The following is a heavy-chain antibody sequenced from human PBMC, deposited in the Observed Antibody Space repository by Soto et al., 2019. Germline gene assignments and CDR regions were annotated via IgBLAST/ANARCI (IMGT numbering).Heavy chain of an antibody. Sequence: XSVKVSCEASGYTFTSYGISWVRQAPVQGLEWMGWISAYNGNTNYAQKLQGRVTMTTDTSTSTAYMELRSLRSDDTAVYYCARSGVVGPLAAAGTGGPPDYYYYYGMDVWGQGTTVTVSS. V-gene: IGHV1-18*01. D-gene: IGHD6-13*01. CDR1: GYTFTSYG. CDR3: ARSGVVGPLAAAGTGGPPDYYYYYGMDV. J-gene: IGHJ6*02. CDR2: ISAYNGNT.